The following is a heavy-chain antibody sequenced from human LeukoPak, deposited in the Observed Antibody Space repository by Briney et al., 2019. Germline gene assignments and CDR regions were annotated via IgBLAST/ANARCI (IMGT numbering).Heavy chain of an antibody. V-gene: IGHV3-21*01. CDR3: ARDGYCSSTSCYHPEVPAAAFDY. CDR2: ISSSSSYI. CDR1: GFTFSSYS. Sequence: GGSLRLSCAASGFTFSSYSMNWVRQAPGKGLEWVSSISSSSSYIYYADSVKGRFTISRDNAKNSLYLQMNSLRAEDTAVYYCARDGYCSSTSCYHPEVPAAAFDYWGQGTLVTVSS. D-gene: IGHD2-2*01. J-gene: IGHJ4*02.